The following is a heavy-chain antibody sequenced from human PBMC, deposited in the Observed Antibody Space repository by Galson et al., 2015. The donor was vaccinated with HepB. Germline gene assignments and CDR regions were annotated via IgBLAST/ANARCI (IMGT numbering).Heavy chain of an antibody. CDR1: GSTFSTYV. J-gene: IGHJ3*01. V-gene: IGHV3-7*01. D-gene: IGHD1-7*01. Sequence: SLRLSCAASGSTFSTYVMTWVRQAPGKGLEWVANIYQDGSQRYFVDSVKGRFTISRDNAKNSLYLQMNSLRVDDTAVYSCGRWNSALDVWGQGTMVTVS. CDR2: IYQDGSQR. CDR3: GRWNSALDV.